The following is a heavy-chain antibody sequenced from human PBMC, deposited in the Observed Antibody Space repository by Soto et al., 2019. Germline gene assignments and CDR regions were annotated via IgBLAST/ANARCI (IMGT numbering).Heavy chain of an antibody. D-gene: IGHD6-19*01. CDR3: ARGTGSSWFDS. CDR2: MNSNSGDT. J-gene: IGHJ5*01. CDR1: GYIFTYNY. Sequence: QVQLVQSGAEVKDPGASVKVSCKASGYIFTYNYIHWVRQAPGQGLEWMGWMNSNSGDTKYAQKFQDRVIMTRDTSSSTAYMELSRLMSDDTAVYYCARGTGSSWFDSWGQGALVTVSS. V-gene: IGHV1-2*02.